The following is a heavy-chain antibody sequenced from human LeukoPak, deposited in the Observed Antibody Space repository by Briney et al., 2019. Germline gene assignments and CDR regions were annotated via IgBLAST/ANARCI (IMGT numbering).Heavy chain of an antibody. D-gene: IGHD6-13*01. J-gene: IGHJ3*01. V-gene: IGHV3-7*01. CDR1: GFTFSSYW. CDR3: ARFSGSKQQLPPTRWV. CDR2: IKQDGSEK. Sequence: SGGSLRLSCAASGFTFSSYWMSWVRQAPGKGLEWVANIKQDGSEKYYVDSVKGRFTISRDNAKNSLYLQMNSLRAEDTAVYYCARFSGSKQQLPPTRWVWGQGTMVTVSS.